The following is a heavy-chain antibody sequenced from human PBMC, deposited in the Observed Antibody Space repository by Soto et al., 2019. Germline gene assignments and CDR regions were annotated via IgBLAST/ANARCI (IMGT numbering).Heavy chain of an antibody. D-gene: IGHD3-10*01. CDR2: IYYSGST. Sequence: SETLSLTCTVSGGSISSYYWSWIRQPPGKGLEWIGYIYYSGSTNYNPSLKSRVTISVDTSKNQFSLKLSSVTAADTAVYYCARDGCGSGSYPNPCPYYYMDVWGKGTTVTVSS. CDR1: GGSISSYY. J-gene: IGHJ6*03. V-gene: IGHV4-59*01. CDR3: ARDGCGSGSYPNPCPYYYMDV.